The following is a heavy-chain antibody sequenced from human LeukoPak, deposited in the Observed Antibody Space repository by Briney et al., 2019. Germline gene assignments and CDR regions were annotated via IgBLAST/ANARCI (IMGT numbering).Heavy chain of an antibody. CDR3: ARPYRPYDSSGYYYGFDY. CDR2: INHSGST. V-gene: IGHV4-34*01. D-gene: IGHD3-22*01. J-gene: IGHJ4*02. Sequence: SETQSLTCAVYGGSFSGYYWSWIRQPPGKGLEWIGEINHSGSTNYNPSLKSRVTISVDTSKNQFSLKLSSVTAADTAVYYCARPYRPYDSSGYYYGFDYWGQGTLVTVSS. CDR1: GGSFSGYY.